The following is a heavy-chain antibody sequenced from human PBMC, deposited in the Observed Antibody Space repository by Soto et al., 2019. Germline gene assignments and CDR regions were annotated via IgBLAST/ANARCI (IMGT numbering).Heavy chain of an antibody. CDR3: ARRYCISTSCHYYGMDV. V-gene: IGHV1-69*01. CDR2: IIPMFGTA. D-gene: IGHD2-2*01. J-gene: IGHJ6*02. Sequence: GLEWMGGIIPMFGTANYAQKFQGRVTITADESTSTAYMELSSLRSEDTAVYYCARRYCISTSCHYYGMDVWGQGTTVTVSS.